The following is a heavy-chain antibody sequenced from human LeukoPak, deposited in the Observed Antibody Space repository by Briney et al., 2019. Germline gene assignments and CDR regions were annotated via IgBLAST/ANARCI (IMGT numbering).Heavy chain of an antibody. CDR2: IYHSGST. CDR1: GYSISSGYY. Sequence: SETLSLTCTVSGYSISSGYYWGWIRQPPGKGLEWIGSIYHSGSTYYNPSLKSRVTISVDTSKNQSSLKLSSVTAADTAVYYCARGYCSGGSCYYYYYYMDVWGKGTTVTVSS. V-gene: IGHV4-38-2*02. J-gene: IGHJ6*03. D-gene: IGHD2-15*01. CDR3: ARGYCSGGSCYYYYYYMDV.